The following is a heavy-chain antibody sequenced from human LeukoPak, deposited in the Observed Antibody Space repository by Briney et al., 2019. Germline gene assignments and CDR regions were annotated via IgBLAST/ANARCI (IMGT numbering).Heavy chain of an antibody. CDR3: ARVARYCTNGVCYRRSSHDY. D-gene: IGHD2-8*01. CDR1: GYTFTGYY. V-gene: IGHV1-2*06. Sequence: ASVKVSCKASGYTFTGYYMHWVRQAPGQGLEWMGRINPNSGGTNYAQKFQGRVTMTRDMTISTAYMELSRLRSDDTAVYYCARVARYCTNGVCYRRSSHDYWGQGTLVTVSS. J-gene: IGHJ4*02. CDR2: INPNSGGT.